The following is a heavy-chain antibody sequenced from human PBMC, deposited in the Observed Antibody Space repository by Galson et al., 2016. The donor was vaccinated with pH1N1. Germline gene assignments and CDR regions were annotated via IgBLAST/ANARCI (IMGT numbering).Heavy chain of an antibody. CDR3: TKSRWYKAFDV. CDR2: FFYGGRT. Sequence: TVSGDSISSSNYYWGWIRQPPGKGLEWIGSFFYGGRTYYNPSLKSRVTISVDTSKNQFSLKLSSVTAADTAVYFCTKSRWYKAFDVWGPGTTVTVSS. CDR1: GDSISSSNYY. D-gene: IGHD6-13*01. V-gene: IGHV4-39*01. J-gene: IGHJ6*02.